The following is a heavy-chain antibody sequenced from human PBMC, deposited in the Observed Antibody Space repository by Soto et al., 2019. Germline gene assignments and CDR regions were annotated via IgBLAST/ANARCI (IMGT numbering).Heavy chain of an antibody. J-gene: IGHJ6*02. CDR2: IWYDGSNK. CDR3: ARTPTRITMVRGVRRTYHYGMDV. Sequence: PGGSLRLSCAASGFTFSSYGMHWVRQAPGKGLEWVAVIWYDGSNKYYADSVKGRFTISRDNSKNTLYLQMNSLRAEDTAVYYCARTPTRITMVRGVRRTYHYGMDVWGQGTTVTVSS. CDR1: GFTFSSYG. V-gene: IGHV3-33*01. D-gene: IGHD3-10*01.